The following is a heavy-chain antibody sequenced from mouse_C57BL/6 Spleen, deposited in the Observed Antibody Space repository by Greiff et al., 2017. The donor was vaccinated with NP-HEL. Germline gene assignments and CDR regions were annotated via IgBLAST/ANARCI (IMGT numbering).Heavy chain of an antibody. J-gene: IGHJ2*01. D-gene: IGHD1-1*01. V-gene: IGHV1-64*01. CDR2: IHPNSGST. Sequence: QVQLQQPGAELVKPGASVKLSCKASGYTFTSYWMHWVKQRPGQGLEWIGMIHPNSGSTNYNEKFKSKATLTVDKSSSTAYMQLSSLTSEDSAVYYCASRSTVVARNYWGQGTTLTVSS. CDR3: ASRSTVVARNY. CDR1: GYTFTSYW.